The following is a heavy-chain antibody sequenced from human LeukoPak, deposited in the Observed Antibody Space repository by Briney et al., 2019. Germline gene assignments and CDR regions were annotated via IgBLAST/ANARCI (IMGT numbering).Heavy chain of an antibody. Sequence: SETLSLTCTASGGTISNSWYYWSRIRQPPGKGLEWIGSIYYSGSTYYNPSLKSRVTISVDTSKNQFSLKLSSVSAADTAVYYCARLFYGNSSAYRYAFDIWGQGTMVTVSS. CDR3: ARLFYGNSSAYRYAFDI. J-gene: IGHJ3*02. CDR1: GGTISNSWYY. CDR2: IYYSGST. V-gene: IGHV4-39*01. D-gene: IGHD3-22*01.